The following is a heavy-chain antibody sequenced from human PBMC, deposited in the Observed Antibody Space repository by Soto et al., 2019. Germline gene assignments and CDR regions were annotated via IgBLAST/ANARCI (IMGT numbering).Heavy chain of an antibody. CDR1: GYTLTELS. J-gene: IGHJ5*02. Sequence: ASVKVSCKVSGYTLTELSMHWVRQAPGKGLEWMGGFDPEDGETSYAQKCRGRVTMNEDTSTDTAYVELSSLRSEDTAVYYCATLAVDGSGYGWFDPWGQGTLVTVSS. CDR3: ATLAVDGSGYGWFDP. CDR2: FDPEDGET. V-gene: IGHV1-24*01. D-gene: IGHD6-13*01.